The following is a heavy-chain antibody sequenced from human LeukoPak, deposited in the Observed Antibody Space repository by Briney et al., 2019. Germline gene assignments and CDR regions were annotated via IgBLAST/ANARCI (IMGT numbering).Heavy chain of an antibody. Sequence: GGSLRLSCAASGFTLSSHEMNWVRQAPGKGLEWASYISSSGSAIYYADSVKGRFTISRDNAKNSLYLQMNSQRAEDTAVYYCARGWYQYYFDSWGQGTLVTVSS. D-gene: IGHD2-15*01. CDR1: GFTLSSHE. J-gene: IGHJ4*02. CDR3: ARGWYQYYFDS. CDR2: ISSSGSAI. V-gene: IGHV3-48*03.